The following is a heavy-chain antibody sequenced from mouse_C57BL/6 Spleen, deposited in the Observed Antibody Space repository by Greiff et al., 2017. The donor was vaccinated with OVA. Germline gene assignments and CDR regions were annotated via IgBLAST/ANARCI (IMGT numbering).Heavy chain of an antibody. D-gene: IGHD4-1*02. Sequence: EVTVVESGGGLVQPGGSLSLSCAASGFTFTDYYMSWVRQPPGKALEWLGFIRNKANGYTTEYSASVKGRFTISRDNSQSILYLQMNALRAEDSATYYCARYTTGPFDYWGQGTTLTVSS. J-gene: IGHJ2*01. V-gene: IGHV7-3*01. CDR3: ARYTTGPFDY. CDR2: IRNKANGYTT. CDR1: GFTFTDYY.